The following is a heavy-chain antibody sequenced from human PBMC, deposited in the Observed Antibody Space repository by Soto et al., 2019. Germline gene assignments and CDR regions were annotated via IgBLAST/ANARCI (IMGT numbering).Heavy chain of an antibody. CDR2: IIPIFGTA. CDR3: ARDSCSSTSCYWDYYYYGMDV. V-gene: IGHV1-69*01. Sequence: QVQLVQSGAEVKKPGSSVKVSCKASGGTFSSYAISWVRQAPGQGLEWMGGIIPIFGTANYAQKFQGRVTITADESTSTAYMELSSLRSEDTAVYYCARDSCSSTSCYWDYYYYGMDVWGQGTTVTVS. CDR1: GGTFSSYA. D-gene: IGHD2-2*01. J-gene: IGHJ6*02.